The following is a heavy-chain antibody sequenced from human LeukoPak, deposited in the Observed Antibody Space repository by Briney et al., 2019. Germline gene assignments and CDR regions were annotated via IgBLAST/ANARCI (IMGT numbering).Heavy chain of an antibody. CDR2: ISGSGGST. CDR1: GFTFSSYA. Sequence: GGSLRPSCAASGFTFSSYAMSWVRQAPGKGLEWVSAISGSGGSTYYADSVRGRFIISRDNAKNSLYLQMNSLRPEDTAKYFCVRKTATEEVYFDNWGQGTPVTVSS. V-gene: IGHV3-23*01. CDR3: VRKTATEEVYFDN. J-gene: IGHJ4*02.